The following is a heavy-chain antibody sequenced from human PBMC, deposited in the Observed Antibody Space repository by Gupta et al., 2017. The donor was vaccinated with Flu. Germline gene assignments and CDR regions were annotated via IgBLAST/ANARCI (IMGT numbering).Heavy chain of an antibody. CDR2: FTGTDSKT. V-gene: IGHV3-23*01. CDR3: VKGGDMAV. D-gene: IGHD1-26*01. Sequence: RLSCAASGFTFTSYAMSWVRQSPGQGLEWLSSFTGTDSKTFYADSVKGRITISRDNSKSMVYLQLNSLRADDTATYYCVKGGDMAVWGQGTTVTVSS. J-gene: IGHJ6*02. CDR1: GFTFTSYA.